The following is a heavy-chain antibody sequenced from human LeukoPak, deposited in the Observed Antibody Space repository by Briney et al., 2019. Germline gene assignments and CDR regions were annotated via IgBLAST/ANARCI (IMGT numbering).Heavy chain of an antibody. D-gene: IGHD5-24*01. CDR3: ARDGYNYFDY. CDR2: IVVGSGNT. CDR1: GFTFTSSA. Sequence: SVKVSCKASGFTFTSSAMQWVRQARGQRLEWIGWIVVGSGNTNYAQKFQERVTITRDMSTSTAYMELRSLRSDDTAVYYCARDGYNYFDYWGQGTLVTVSS. V-gene: IGHV1-58*02. J-gene: IGHJ4*02.